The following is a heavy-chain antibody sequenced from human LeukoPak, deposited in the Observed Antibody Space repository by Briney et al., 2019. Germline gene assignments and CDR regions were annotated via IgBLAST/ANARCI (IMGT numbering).Heavy chain of an antibody. Sequence: SETLSLTCAVYGGSFSGYYWSWIRRPPGKGLEWIGEINHSGSTNYNPSLKSRVTISVDTSKNQFSLKLSSVTAADTAVYYCAREHSSSWLKPTQYYFDYWGQGTLVTVSS. CDR2: INHSGST. J-gene: IGHJ4*02. CDR1: GGSFSGYY. CDR3: AREHSSSWLKPTQYYFDY. D-gene: IGHD6-13*01. V-gene: IGHV4-34*01.